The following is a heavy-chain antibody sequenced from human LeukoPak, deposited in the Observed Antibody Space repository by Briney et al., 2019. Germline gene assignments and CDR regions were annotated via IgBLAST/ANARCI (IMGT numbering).Heavy chain of an antibody. J-gene: IGHJ5*02. CDR1: GFTLSGFS. CDR2: ISTSSTYV. CDR3: TRSLPAVSHHYGVS. V-gene: IGHV3-21*01. Sequence: PGGSLRLSCAASGFTLSGFSMNWVRQAPGKGLEWVSSISTSSTYVYYADSVKGRFTISRDNANNSLYLQMNSLRAEDTAVYYCTRSLPAVSHHYGVSWGQGTLVTVSS. D-gene: IGHD3-16*01.